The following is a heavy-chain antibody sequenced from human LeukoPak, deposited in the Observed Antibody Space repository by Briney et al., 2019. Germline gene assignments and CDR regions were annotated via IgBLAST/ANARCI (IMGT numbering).Heavy chain of an antibody. J-gene: IGHJ5*02. CDR2: ISYDGSSK. Sequence: GGSLRLSCAASGFTFSSYAMHWVRQAPGKGLEWVAVISYDGSSKYYADSVKCRFTISRDNSKNTLYLQMNCLRAEDTAVYYCARDAGYYGSGKGGFYPWGQGTLVTVSS. CDR1: GFTFSSYA. D-gene: IGHD3-10*01. V-gene: IGHV3-30*04. CDR3: ARDAGYYGSGKGGFYP.